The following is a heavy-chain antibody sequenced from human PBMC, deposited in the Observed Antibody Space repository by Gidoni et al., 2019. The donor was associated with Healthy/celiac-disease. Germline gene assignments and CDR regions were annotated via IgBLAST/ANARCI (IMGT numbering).Heavy chain of an antibody. V-gene: IGHV3-33*01. D-gene: IGHD3-3*01. CDR1: GFTFSSTV. CDR3: ARDAEYYDFWSGTRSSWFDP. Sequence: QVQLVESGGGVVQPGRSLRLSCAASGFTFSSTVMQWVRRAPGKGLVWVEVIWDDGSNKYYADSVKGRFTISRDNSKNTLYLQMNSLRAEDTAVYYCARDAEYYDFWSGTRSSWFDPWGQGTLVTVSS. J-gene: IGHJ5*02. CDR2: IWDDGSNK.